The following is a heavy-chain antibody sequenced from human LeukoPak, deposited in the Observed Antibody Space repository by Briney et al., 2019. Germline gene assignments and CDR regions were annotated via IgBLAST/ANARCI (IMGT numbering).Heavy chain of an antibody. CDR3: AGETRWGPESH. CDR2: IHHDGAT. CDR1: GFAFGTYG. V-gene: IGHV3-66*01. J-gene: IGHJ4*02. D-gene: IGHD3-16*01. Sequence: GGSLRLSCAASGFAFGTYGMNWVRQAPGKGLEWVSLIHHDGATYYADSLKGRFTISRDNSKNTLYLQMNSLRPEDTAVYYCAGETRWGPESHWGQGTLVTVSS.